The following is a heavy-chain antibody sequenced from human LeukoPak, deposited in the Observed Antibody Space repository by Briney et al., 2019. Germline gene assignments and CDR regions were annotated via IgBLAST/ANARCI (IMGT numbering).Heavy chain of an antibody. V-gene: IGHV4-34*01. Sequence: SETLSPTCAVYGGSFSGYYWSWIRQPPGKGLEWIGEINHSGSTNYNPSLESRVTISVDTSKNQFSLKLSSVTAADTAVYYCARSTFGGVIAYDAFDIWGQGTMVTVSS. D-gene: IGHD3-16*02. CDR3: ARSTFGGVIAYDAFDI. CDR2: INHSGST. CDR1: GGSFSGYY. J-gene: IGHJ3*02.